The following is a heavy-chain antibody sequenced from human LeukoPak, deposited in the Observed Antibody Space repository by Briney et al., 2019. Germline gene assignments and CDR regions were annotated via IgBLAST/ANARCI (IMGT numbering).Heavy chain of an antibody. V-gene: IGHV1-18*01. CDR1: GYTFTHYG. CDR3: ARDLRFIPAASANGWFDP. Sequence: ASVKVSCRTSGYTFTHYGISWVRQVPGQGLEWLGWINTSNGNTNFAQKVQGRVTMTTDTSTSTAYMELRSLRSDDTAVYYCARDLRFIPAASANGWFDPWGQGTLVTVSP. J-gene: IGHJ5*02. CDR2: INTSNGNT. D-gene: IGHD6-13*01.